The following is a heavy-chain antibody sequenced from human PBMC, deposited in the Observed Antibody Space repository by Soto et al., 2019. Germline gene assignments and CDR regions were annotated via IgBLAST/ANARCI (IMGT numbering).Heavy chain of an antibody. CDR1: GFTVSSHY. CDR2: IQSGGST. CDR3: SRDDVYCGGGSGYGVPMDV. Sequence: EVQLVESGGDLVQPGGSLRLSCAASGFTVSSHYMNWVRQAPGKGLEWVSLIQSGGSTFYADSVKGRFTIYRDKSKNTLFLQINSLRVEDTAMYYSSRDDVYCGGGSGYGVPMDVWGRGTTVTVSS. J-gene: IGHJ6*03. D-gene: IGHD2-15*01. V-gene: IGHV3-66*01.